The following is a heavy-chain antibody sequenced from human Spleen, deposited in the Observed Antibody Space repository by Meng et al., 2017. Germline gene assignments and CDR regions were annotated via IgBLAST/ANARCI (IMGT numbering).Heavy chain of an antibody. CDR2: INHSGGT. D-gene: IGHD6-6*01. V-gene: IGHV4-34*01. J-gene: IGHJ4*02. Sequence: QVQVQQWGAGLLKPSETLSLTCGVYGGSFRGYCWSWSRQPPGKGLEWIGEINHSGGTKYKPSLKSRFTMSVDMSKNQFSLRMSSVTAADTAVYYCARAVGQLVTRFDFWGQGTLVTVSS. CDR3: ARAVGQLVTRFDF. CDR1: GGSFRGYC.